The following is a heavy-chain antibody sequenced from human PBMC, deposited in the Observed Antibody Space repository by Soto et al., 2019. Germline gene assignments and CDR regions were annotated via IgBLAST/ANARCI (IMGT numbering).Heavy chain of an antibody. CDR1: GGSISSSSYY. Sequence: PSETLSLTCTVSGGSISSSSYYWGWIRQPPGKGLEWVGYIYYGGSTSYNPSLKSRVTISLETSKSQFSLRLSSVTAADTAVYYCARSSGRYQFDYWGQGTLVTVSS. V-gene: IGHV4-61*05. J-gene: IGHJ4*02. CDR2: IYYGGST. CDR3: ARSSGRYQFDY. D-gene: IGHD1-26*01.